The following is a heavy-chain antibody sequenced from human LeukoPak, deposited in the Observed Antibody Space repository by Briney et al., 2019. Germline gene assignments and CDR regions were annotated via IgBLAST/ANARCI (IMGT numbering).Heavy chain of an antibody. J-gene: IGHJ4*02. D-gene: IGHD2-2*02. CDR1: GFTFSSYW. V-gene: IGHV3-7*01. CDR2: IKQDGSEK. Sequence: PGGSLRLSCAASGFTFSSYWMSWVRQAPGKGLEWVANIKQDGSEKYYVDSVKGRFTISRDNAKNSLYLQMNSLRAEDTAVYYCARDDWEGIDIVVVPAAIAGFDYWGQGTLVTVSS. CDR3: ARDDWEGIDIVVVPAAIAGFDY.